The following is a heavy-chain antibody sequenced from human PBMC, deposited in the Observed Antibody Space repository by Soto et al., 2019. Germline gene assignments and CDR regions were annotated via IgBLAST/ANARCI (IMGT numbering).Heavy chain of an antibody. Sequence: PGGSLRLSCAASGFTFGSYGVHWVRQAPGKGLEWVAVIWYDGSNKYYADSVKGRFTISRDNSKNTLYLQMNSLRAEDTAVYYCARDDVLCDGGRCYGVPLDVWGKGTTVTVSS. D-gene: IGHD2-15*01. CDR3: ARDDVLCDGGRCYGVPLDV. CDR2: IWYDGSNK. J-gene: IGHJ6*04. CDR1: GFTFGSYG. V-gene: IGHV3-33*01.